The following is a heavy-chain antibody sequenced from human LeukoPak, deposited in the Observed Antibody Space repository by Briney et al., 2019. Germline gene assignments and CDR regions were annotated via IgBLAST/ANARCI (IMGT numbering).Heavy chain of an antibody. CDR1: GFIFSSYV. J-gene: IGHJ4*02. CDR2: ISGSTVSS. D-gene: IGHD4-23*01. Sequence: GGSLRLSCAASGFIFSSYVMTWVRQAPGKGLEWVSTISGSTVSSSYADSVKGRFTISSDNSKNTLYLQMDSLRAEDTAVYYCARDLDYGGKGGHFDYWGQGALVTVSS. V-gene: IGHV3-23*01. CDR3: ARDLDYGGKGGHFDY.